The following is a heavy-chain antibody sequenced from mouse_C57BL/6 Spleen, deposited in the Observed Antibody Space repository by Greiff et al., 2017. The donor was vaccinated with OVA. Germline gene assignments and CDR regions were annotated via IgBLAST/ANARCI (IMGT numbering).Heavy chain of an antibody. V-gene: IGHV14-2*01. CDR1: GFNIKDYY. D-gene: IGHD1-1*01. Sequence: VHVKQSGAELVKPGASVKLSCTASGFNIKDYYMHWVKQRTEQGLEWIGRIDPEDGETKYAPKFQGKATITADTSSNTAYLQLSSLTSEDTAVYYCARRHYGSSFPYWYFDVWGTGTTVTVSS. CDR3: ARRHYGSSFPYWYFDV. CDR2: IDPEDGET. J-gene: IGHJ1*03.